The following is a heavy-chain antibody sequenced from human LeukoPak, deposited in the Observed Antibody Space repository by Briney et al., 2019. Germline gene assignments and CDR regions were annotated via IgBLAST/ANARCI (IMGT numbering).Heavy chain of an antibody. Sequence: PSETLSLTCTVSGGSISSYYWSWTRQPPGKGLEWIGYIYYSGRTNYNPSLKSRVTISVDTSKNQFSLKLSSVTAADTAVYYCARGSRDGYNPYYYYGMDVWGQGTTVTVSS. CDR2: IYYSGRT. D-gene: IGHD5-24*01. CDR3: ARGSRDGYNPYYYYGMDV. CDR1: GGSISSYY. J-gene: IGHJ6*02. V-gene: IGHV4-59*01.